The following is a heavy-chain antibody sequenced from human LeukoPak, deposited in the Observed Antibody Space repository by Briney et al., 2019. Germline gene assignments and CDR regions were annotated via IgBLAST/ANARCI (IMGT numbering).Heavy chain of an antibody. D-gene: IGHD6-13*01. CDR2: ISYDGSNK. CDR1: GFTFSSYG. J-gene: IGHJ3*02. Sequence: PGGSLRLSCAASGFTFSSYGMHWVRQAPGKGLEWVAVISYDGSNKYYADSVKGRFTISRDNAKNSLYLQMNSLRAEDTAVYYCARALYSRDAFDIWGQGTMVTVSS. V-gene: IGHV3-30*03. CDR3: ARALYSRDAFDI.